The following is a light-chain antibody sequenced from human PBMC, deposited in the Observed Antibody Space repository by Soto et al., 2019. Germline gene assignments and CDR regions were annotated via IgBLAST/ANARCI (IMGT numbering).Light chain of an antibody. V-gene: IGLV2-8*01. Sequence: ALTQPPSASGSPGQSVTISCTGTSSDVGGYNYVSWYQQYPGRAPKLMINEVTKRPSGVPHRFSGSKPGNTASLTLSGLHAEDEADYYSSSHAASNNFYFVFGGGTQLTVL. CDR3: SSHAASNNFYFV. J-gene: IGLJ3*02. CDR2: EVT. CDR1: SSDVGGYNY.